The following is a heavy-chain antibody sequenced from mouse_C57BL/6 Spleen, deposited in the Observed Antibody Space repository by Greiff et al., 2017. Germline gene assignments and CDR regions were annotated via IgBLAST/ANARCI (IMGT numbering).Heavy chain of an antibody. Sequence: QVQLQQSGPELVKPGASVKISCKASGYAFSSSWMNWVKQRPGKGLEWIGRIYPGDGDTNYNGKFKGKATLTADKSSSTAYMQLSSLTSEDSAVYCCARDYGGWFAYWGQGTLVTVSA. CDR2: IYPGDGDT. J-gene: IGHJ3*01. CDR1: GYAFSSSW. CDR3: ARDYGGWFAY. D-gene: IGHD1-1*02. V-gene: IGHV1-82*01.